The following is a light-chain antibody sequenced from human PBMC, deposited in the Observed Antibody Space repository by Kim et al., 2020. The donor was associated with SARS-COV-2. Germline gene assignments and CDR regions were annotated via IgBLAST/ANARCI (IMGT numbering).Light chain of an antibody. V-gene: IGKV3-20*01. CDR1: SSIH. CDR2: GIS. CDR3: QQYADSPPT. Sequence: SSIHVDWYQQKRGRAPRLIIYGISNRATDIPDRFSGSGAGTDFTLTISRLEPEDFAVYYCQQYADSPPTFGQGTKVDIK. J-gene: IGKJ1*01.